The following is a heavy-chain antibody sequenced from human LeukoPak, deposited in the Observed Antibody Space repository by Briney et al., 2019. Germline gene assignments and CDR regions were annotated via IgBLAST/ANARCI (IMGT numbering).Heavy chain of an antibody. CDR2: IYYSGTT. Sequence: PSETLSLPCSVSGGSISPYYWSWIRQPPGKGLEWIGYIYYSGTTNYNPSLQSRVTISVATSKNQFSLKLSSVTAADTALYYCARDRASAGGFDYWGQGTLVTVSS. D-gene: IGHD2-15*01. CDR3: ARDRASAGGFDY. V-gene: IGHV4-59*01. J-gene: IGHJ4*02. CDR1: GGSISPYY.